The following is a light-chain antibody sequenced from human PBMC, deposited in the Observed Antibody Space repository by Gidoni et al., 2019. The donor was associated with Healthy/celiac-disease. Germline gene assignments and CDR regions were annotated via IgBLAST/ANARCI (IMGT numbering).Light chain of an antibody. CDR1: KLGDKY. CDR2: QDS. Sequence: SYELTQPPPLSVSPGQTASITCSGDKLGDKYACWYQQNPGQSTVLVNYQDSKRPSGIPERFSGSNSGNTATLTIGGTQAMDEADYYCQAWDSSFVVFGGGTKLTVL. CDR3: QAWDSSFVV. J-gene: IGLJ2*01. V-gene: IGLV3-1*01.